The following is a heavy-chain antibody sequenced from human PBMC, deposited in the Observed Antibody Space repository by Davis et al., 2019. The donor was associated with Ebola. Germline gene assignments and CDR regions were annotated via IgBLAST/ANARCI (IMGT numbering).Heavy chain of an antibody. J-gene: IGHJ6*02. CDR1: GYSFTTYW. CDR3: ARHGVRQVPAGLSPHYYYYGMDV. V-gene: IGHV5-51*01. D-gene: IGHD2-2*01. CDR2: IYPGDSDT. Sequence: GESLKISCKGSGYSFTTYWIAWVRQTPAKGLEWMGIIYPGDSDTRYSPSFEGQVTISVDRSISTAYLQWSSLKASDTAMYYCARHGVRQVPAGLSPHYYYYGMDVWGQGTTVTVSS.